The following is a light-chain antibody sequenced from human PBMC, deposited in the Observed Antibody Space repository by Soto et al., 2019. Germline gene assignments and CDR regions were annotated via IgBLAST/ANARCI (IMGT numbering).Light chain of an antibody. CDR3: QQRDYWQVT. V-gene: IGKV3-11*01. Sequence: EIVLTQSPVTLSLCPGERATLSCRASQSVSSRLAWYQQKPGQAPRLLIYDVSNRATGIPARFSGSGSGTDFALTISSLEPEDFAVYYCQQRDYWQVTFGQGTRLEI. CDR1: QSVSSR. J-gene: IGKJ5*01. CDR2: DVS.